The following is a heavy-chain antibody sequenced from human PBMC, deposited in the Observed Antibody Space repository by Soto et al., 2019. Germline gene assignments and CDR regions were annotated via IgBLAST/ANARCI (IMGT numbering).Heavy chain of an antibody. D-gene: IGHD3-9*01. Sequence: EVQLLESGGGLVQPGGSLRLSCAASGFTFSSYAMSWVRQAPGKGLEWFSGISGRAGSTYYADSVKGRFTISRDNSKDTLYLQMNSLRAEDTAVYYCSIGLLRYFAYWGQGTLVTVSS. CDR1: GFTFSSYA. CDR3: SIGLLRYFAY. J-gene: IGHJ4*02. CDR2: ISGRAGST. V-gene: IGHV3-23*01.